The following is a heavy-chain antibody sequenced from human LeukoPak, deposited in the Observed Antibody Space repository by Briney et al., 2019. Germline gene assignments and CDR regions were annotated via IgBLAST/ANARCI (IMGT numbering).Heavy chain of an antibody. V-gene: IGHV3-30*04. CDR3: ARSLIRPYFDY. J-gene: IGHJ4*02. CDR1: GLTFGTYT. CDR2: ISFDGSDR. Sequence: QPGGSLRLSCTVSGLTFGTYTMNWIRPAPGKGLEWVAAISFDGSDRFYADSVKVRFTVSRDNSKNTLFLEMESLRADDSAIYFCARSLIRPYFDYWGQGTLLTVSS. D-gene: IGHD6-6*01.